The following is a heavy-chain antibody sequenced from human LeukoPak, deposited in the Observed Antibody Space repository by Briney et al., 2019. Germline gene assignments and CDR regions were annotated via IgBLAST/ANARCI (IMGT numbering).Heavy chain of an antibody. D-gene: IGHD3-16*01. V-gene: IGHV3-74*01. CDR3: ARAKPGGNWFDP. J-gene: IGHJ5*02. CDR1: GFTFRTYW. Sequence: GGSLRLSCAASGFTFRTYWMHWVRQAPGKGLLWVSRINTDGSGTIYADSVKGRFTISRDNANNTLYLQMNSLRAEDTALYYCARAKPGGNWFDPWGQGTLVTVPS. CDR2: INTDGSGT.